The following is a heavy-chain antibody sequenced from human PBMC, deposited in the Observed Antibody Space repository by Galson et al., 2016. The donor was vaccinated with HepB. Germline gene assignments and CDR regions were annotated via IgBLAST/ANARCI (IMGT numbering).Heavy chain of an antibody. CDR3: AKGRGVGAPVPIDH. V-gene: IGHV3-23*01. CDR2: RSRWHNRT. D-gene: IGHD1-26*01. Sequence: SLILSCAASEITFIKTAITRSPPAPGKGLEWVSNRSRWHNRTSDADSVKGRFTLSRDTSNNTLFLQMNSLSAEDTAVYHCAKGRGVGAPVPIDHWGQGALVTVSS. J-gene: IGHJ4*02. CDR1: EITFIKTA.